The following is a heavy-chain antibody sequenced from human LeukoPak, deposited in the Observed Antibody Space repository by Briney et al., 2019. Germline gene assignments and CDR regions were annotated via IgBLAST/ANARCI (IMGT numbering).Heavy chain of an antibody. CDR1: GGSISSSNW. Sequence: SGTLSLTCAVSGGSISSSNWWSWVRQPPGKGLEWIGEIYHSGSTNYNPSLKSRVTISVDTSKNQFSLKLSSVTAADTAVYYCARALDDYHYYYYYMDVWAKGTTVTVSS. J-gene: IGHJ6*03. CDR3: ARALDDYHYYYYYMDV. D-gene: IGHD3/OR15-3a*01. CDR2: IYHSGST. V-gene: IGHV4-4*02.